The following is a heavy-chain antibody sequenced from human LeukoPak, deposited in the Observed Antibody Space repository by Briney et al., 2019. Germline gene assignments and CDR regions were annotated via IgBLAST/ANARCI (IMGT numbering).Heavy chain of an antibody. Sequence: GSLRLSCAASGFTVSSNYMSWIRQPPGKGPEWIGYVYYKGDTSYSPSLDSRVSISVDTSKKQFSLKLNSVTAADTAVYYCARHVTVTYDAFDLWGQGTMVTVSS. CDR2: VYYKGDT. V-gene: IGHV4-59*08. CDR1: GFTVSSNY. J-gene: IGHJ3*01. CDR3: ARHVTVTYDAFDL. D-gene: IGHD4-11*01.